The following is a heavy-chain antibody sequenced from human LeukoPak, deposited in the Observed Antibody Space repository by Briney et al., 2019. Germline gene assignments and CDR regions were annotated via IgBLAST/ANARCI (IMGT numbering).Heavy chain of an antibody. Sequence: SETLSLTCTVSGGSISSYYWSWVRQPPGKGLEWMGYIFYSGSTNQNPSLKSGVTISVETSKNKFSLKLSSVTAADTAVYYCARLHRGSWYFGYWGQGTLVTVSS. V-gene: IGHV4-59*08. D-gene: IGHD6-13*01. J-gene: IGHJ4*02. CDR3: ARLHRGSWYFGY. CDR1: GGSISSYY. CDR2: IFYSGST.